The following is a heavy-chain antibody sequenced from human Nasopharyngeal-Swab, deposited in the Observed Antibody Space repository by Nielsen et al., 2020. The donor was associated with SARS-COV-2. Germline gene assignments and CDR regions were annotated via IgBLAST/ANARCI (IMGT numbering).Heavy chain of an antibody. CDR1: GYSFRTYG. CDR2: IVGRGDISGSGGNT. Sequence: GESLKISCVASGYSFRTYGMSWVRQAPGKGLDGVAAIVGRGDISGSGGNTYYADSVKGRFTISRDNSKNTLSLQMNSLRAEDTAVYYCAKDLRGPYFFWGQGTLVTVSS. V-gene: IGHV3-23*01. D-gene: IGHD2/OR15-2a*01. CDR3: AKDLRGPYFF. J-gene: IGHJ4*02.